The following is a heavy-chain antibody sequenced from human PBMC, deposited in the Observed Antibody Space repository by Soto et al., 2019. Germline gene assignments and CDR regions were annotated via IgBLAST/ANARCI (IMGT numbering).Heavy chain of an antibody. CDR1: GYIFTSDD. D-gene: IGHD3-10*01. CDR2: ISPNIGGT. CDR3: ARGQGENTWPNAADI. Sequence: SLKVSCKAPGYIFTSDDIHWVRQAPGQGLEWTGWISPNIGGTNYAQKFQGRVSMTRDTSISTAYMELSGLRSEDTAVYYCARGQGENTWPNAADIWG. J-gene: IGHJ3*02. V-gene: IGHV1-2*02.